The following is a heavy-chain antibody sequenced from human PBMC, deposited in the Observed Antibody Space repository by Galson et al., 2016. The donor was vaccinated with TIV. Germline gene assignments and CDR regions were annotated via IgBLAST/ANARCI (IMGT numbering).Heavy chain of an antibody. D-gene: IGHD2-15*01. CDR3: ARDCTSSTCRIYYYGMDV. Sequence: ETLSLTCTVSGFSIASGYFWGWIRQPPGKGLEWLGNMHQSGSSYYNPSPKSRLTISVDTSKNQFPLTLRSVTAADSAVYYCARDCTSSTCRIYYYGMDVWGQGTTVTVSS. CDR2: MHQSGSS. J-gene: IGHJ6*02. CDR1: GFSIASGYF. V-gene: IGHV4-38-2*02.